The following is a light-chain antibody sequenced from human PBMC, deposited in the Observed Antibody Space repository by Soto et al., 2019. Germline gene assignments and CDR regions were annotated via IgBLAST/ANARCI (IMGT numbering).Light chain of an antibody. Sequence: VLTQSPGTLSLSPGERATLSCRASQSVSNNYLAWYQQKPGQAPRLLIYGASSRATGIPDRFAGSGSGTDFTLTINRLEPEDFAVYYCQQYGSSPRTFGQGTKVEVK. CDR3: QQYGSSPRT. V-gene: IGKV3-20*01. CDR1: QSVSNNY. J-gene: IGKJ1*01. CDR2: GAS.